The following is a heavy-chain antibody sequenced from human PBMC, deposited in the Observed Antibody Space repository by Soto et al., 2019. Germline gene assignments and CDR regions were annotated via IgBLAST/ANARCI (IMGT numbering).Heavy chain of an antibody. J-gene: IGHJ4*02. CDR2: SKSETDCGTI. Sequence: EVQLVESGGGLVNPGGSLRLSCAGSGFTFSNVWMNWVRQAPGTGLEWVGRSKSETDCGTIDYAAPVKGRFTISRDDSNNTLYLQMNSLKTEDTATYYCTPLALKYNSDWYPWSDWGQGTRVTVSS. CDR1: GFTFSNVW. D-gene: IGHD6-19*01. V-gene: IGHV3-15*07. CDR3: TPLALKYNSDWYPWSD.